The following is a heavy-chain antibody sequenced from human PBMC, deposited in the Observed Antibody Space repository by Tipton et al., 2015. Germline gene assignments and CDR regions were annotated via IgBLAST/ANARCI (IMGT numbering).Heavy chain of an antibody. CDR2: IYHSGST. J-gene: IGHJ3*02. V-gene: IGHV4-38-2*01. D-gene: IGHD3-9*01. CDR1: GYSISSGYY. Sequence: TLSLTCAVSGYSISSGYYWGWIRQPPGKGLEWIGNIYHSGSTYYNPSLKSRVTMSRDTSKNQFSLQLNSVTPEDTAVYYCTRGRYGAYDIWGQGTMVTVSS. CDR3: TRGRYGAYDI.